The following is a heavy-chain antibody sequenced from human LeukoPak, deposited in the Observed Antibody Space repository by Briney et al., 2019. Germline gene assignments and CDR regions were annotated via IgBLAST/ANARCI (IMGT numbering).Heavy chain of an antibody. CDR3: ARDPATYYDFWSGWQSLGAFDI. CDR1: GYTLTELS. Sequence: VASVNVSCTVSGYTLTELSMHWVRQAPGKGLEWMGGFDPEDGETIYAQKFQGRVTMTEDTSTDTAYMELSSLRSEDTAVYYCARDPATYYDFWSGWQSLGAFDIWGQGTMVTVSS. J-gene: IGHJ3*02. D-gene: IGHD3-3*01. V-gene: IGHV1-24*01. CDR2: FDPEDGET.